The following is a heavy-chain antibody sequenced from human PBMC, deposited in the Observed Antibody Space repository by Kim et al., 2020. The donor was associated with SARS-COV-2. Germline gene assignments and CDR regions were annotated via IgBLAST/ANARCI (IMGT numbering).Heavy chain of an antibody. Sequence: SSYIYYADSVKGRFTISRDNAKNSLYLQMNSLRAEDTAVYYWARAPGYRAVWGQGTLVTVSS. CDR2: SSYI. D-gene: IGHD2-15*01. J-gene: IGHJ4*02. CDR3: ARAPGYRAV. V-gene: IGHV3-21*01.